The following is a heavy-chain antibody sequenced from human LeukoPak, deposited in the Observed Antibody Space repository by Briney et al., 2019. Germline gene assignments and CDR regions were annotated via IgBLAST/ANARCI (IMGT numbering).Heavy chain of an antibody. CDR2: ISAYNGNT. J-gene: IGHJ4*02. V-gene: IGHV1-18*01. D-gene: IGHD3-3*01. CDR3: ARDRYDFWSGYSYLY. CDR1: GYTLTSYG. Sequence: ASVKVSCKASGYTLTSYGISWVRQAPGQGLEWMGWISAYNGNTNYAQKLQGRVTMTTDTSTSTAYMELRSLRSDDTAVYYCARDRYDFWSGYSYLYWGQGTLVTVSS.